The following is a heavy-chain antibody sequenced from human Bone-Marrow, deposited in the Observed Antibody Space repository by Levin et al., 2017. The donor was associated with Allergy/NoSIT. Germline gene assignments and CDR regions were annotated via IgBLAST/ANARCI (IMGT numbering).Heavy chain of an antibody. J-gene: IGHJ5*02. D-gene: IGHD4-11*01. V-gene: IGHV4-4*02. CDR3: ARYSKDYSNNWFDP. CDR1: GGSISSSNW. CDR2: IYHSGST. Sequence: GSLRLSCAVSGGSISSSNWWSWVRQPPGKGLEWIGEIYHSGSTNYNPSLKSRVTISVDKSKNQFSLKLSSVTAADTAVYYCARYSKDYSNNWFDPWGQGTLVTVSS.